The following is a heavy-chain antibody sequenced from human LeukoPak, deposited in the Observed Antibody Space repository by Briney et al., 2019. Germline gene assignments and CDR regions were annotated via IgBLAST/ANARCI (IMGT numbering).Heavy chain of an antibody. CDR3: AREGMAVGFARFPIFNY. J-gene: IGHJ4*02. D-gene: IGHD6-19*01. CDR2: NYYTGST. Sequence: PSETLSLTCTVSGGSINSYYWNWIRQPPGRGLGWIGDNYYTGSTNYNPSLKSRVTISVDTSKNQFSLRLTSVTPADTAVYYCAREGMAVGFARFPIFNYWGQGTLFTVSS. CDR1: GGSINSYY. V-gene: IGHV4-59*01.